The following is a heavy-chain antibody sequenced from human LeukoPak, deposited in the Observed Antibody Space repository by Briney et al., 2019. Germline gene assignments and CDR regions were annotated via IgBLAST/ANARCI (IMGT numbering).Heavy chain of an antibody. D-gene: IGHD6-6*01. V-gene: IGHV3-21*01. CDR1: GFTFSTFA. CDR3: ARENKAARYSYMDV. CDR2: ITSTGTYI. J-gene: IGHJ6*03. Sequence: GGSLRLSCAASGFTFSTFAMIWVRQPPGKGLEWVSSITSTGTYIYYADSVKGRFTISRDNAKNSLSLQMNSLRAEDTALYYCARENKAARYSYMDVCGRGTTVTVSS.